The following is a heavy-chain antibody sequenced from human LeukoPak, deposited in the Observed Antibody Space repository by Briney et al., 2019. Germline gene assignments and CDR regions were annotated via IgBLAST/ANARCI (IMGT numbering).Heavy chain of an antibody. CDR3: AKSYYDSSGYSDY. Sequence: ASVKVSCKASGYTFTSYGISWVRQAPGQGLEWMGWISAYNGNTNYVQKLQGRVTMTTDTSTSTACMELRSLRSDDTAVYYCAKSYYDSSGYSDYWGQGTLVTVSS. V-gene: IGHV1-18*01. CDR2: ISAYNGNT. CDR1: GYTFTSYG. D-gene: IGHD3-22*01. J-gene: IGHJ4*02.